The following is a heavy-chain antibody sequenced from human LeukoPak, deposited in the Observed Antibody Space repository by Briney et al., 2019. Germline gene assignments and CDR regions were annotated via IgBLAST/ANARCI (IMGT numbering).Heavy chain of an antibody. CDR2: ITGSSTWT. Sequence: GGSLRLCCEASGFTFGTFGMAWVRQSPGKGLQWVSGITGSSTWTYYAASVKGRFTVSRDNSQNTLHLQMNSLRADDTAVYYCTRELVSSGTGYFDLWGRGTLVTVSS. CDR1: GFTFGTFG. J-gene: IGHJ2*01. V-gene: IGHV3-23*01. D-gene: IGHD3-10*01. CDR3: TRELVSSGTGYFDL.